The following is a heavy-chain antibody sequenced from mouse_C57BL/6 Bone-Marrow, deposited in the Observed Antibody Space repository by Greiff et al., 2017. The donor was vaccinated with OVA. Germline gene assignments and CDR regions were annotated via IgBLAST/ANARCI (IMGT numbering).Heavy chain of an antibody. CDR3: ARSTDYTDY. V-gene: IGHV1-22*01. J-gene: IGHJ4*01. CDR1: GYTFTDYN. D-gene: IGHD2-4*01. CDR2: INPNNGGT. Sequence: VHVKQSGPELVKPGASVKMSCKASGYTFTDYNMHWVKQSHGKSLEWIGYINPNNGGTSYNQKFKGKATLTVNKSSSTAYMELRSLTSEDSAVYYCARSTDYTDYWGQGTSVTVSS.